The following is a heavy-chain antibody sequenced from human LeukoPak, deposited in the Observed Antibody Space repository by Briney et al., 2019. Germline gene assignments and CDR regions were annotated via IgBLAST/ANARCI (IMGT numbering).Heavy chain of an antibody. V-gene: IGHV1-46*01. D-gene: IGHD1-1*01. CDR1: GYTFTSYY. CDR2: INPSGGST. CDR3: ARNWNDVAFDI. J-gene: IGHJ3*02. Sequence: ASVKVSCKASGYTFTSYYMHWVRQAPGLGLEWMGIINPSGGSTSYAQKFQGRVTMTRDTSTSTVYMELSSLRSEDTAVYYCARNWNDVAFDIWGQGTMVTVSS.